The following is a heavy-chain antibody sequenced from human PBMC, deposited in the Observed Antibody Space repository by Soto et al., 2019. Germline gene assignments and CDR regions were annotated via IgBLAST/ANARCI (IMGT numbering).Heavy chain of an antibody. Sequence: QVQLVQSGTEMKKPGASVKVSCKASGYTFTTSGITWGRQAPGQGPEYMGWISNARGDTNCAQEFQDRITMTTDTSTSTVYMELRTLTSDDTAVSYCARTRDDSNDYWGQGSLVTVSS. D-gene: IGHD1-1*01. CDR2: ISNARGDT. CDR3: ARTRDDSNDY. V-gene: IGHV1-18*01. CDR1: GYTFTTSG. J-gene: IGHJ4*02.